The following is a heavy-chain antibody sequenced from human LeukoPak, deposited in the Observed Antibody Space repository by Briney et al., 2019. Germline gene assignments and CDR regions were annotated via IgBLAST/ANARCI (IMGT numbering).Heavy chain of an antibody. CDR2: IYYSGST. J-gene: IGHJ4*02. CDR1: GGSISSGDYY. CDR3: ARDRLRYFDY. Sequence: SETLSLTCTVSGGSISSGDYYWSWIPQPPGKGLEWIGYIYYSGSTYYNPSLKSRVTISVDTSKNQFSLKLSSVTAADTAVYYCARDRLRYFDYWGQGTLVTVSS. V-gene: IGHV4-30-4*01. D-gene: IGHD3-9*01.